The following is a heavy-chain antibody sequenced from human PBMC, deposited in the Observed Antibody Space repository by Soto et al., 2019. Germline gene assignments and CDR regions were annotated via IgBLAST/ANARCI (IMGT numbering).Heavy chain of an antibody. D-gene: IGHD1-26*01. J-gene: IGHJ6*02. CDR2: IYYSGST. CDR1: GGSISSSSYY. Sequence: LEILSLTCTVSGGSISSSSYYWGWIRQPPGKGLEWIGSIYYSGSTYYNPSLKSRVTISVDTSKNQFSLKLSSVTAADTAVYYCARQGGVVGYYYYGMDVWGQGTTVTVSS. V-gene: IGHV4-39*01. CDR3: ARQGGVVGYYYYGMDV.